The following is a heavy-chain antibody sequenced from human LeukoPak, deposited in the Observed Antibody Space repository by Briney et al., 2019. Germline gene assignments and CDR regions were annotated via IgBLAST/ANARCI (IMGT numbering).Heavy chain of an antibody. J-gene: IGHJ4*02. Sequence: SETLSLTCAVYGGSFSGYYWSWIRQPPGKGLEWIGEINHSGSTNYNPSLKSRVTISVDTSKNQFSLKLSSVTAADTAVYYCARRGSGGSCYSWGQGTLVTVSS. CDR3: ARRGSGGSCYS. CDR2: INHSGST. D-gene: IGHD2-15*01. V-gene: IGHV4-34*01. CDR1: GGSFSGYY.